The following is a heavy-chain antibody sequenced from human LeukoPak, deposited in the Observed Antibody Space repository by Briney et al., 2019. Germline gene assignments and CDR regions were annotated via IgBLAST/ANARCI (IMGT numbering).Heavy chain of an antibody. Sequence: SETLSLTCTVSGGSISSGGYYWSWIRQHPGKVLEWIGYIYYSGSTYYNPSLKSRVTISLDTSKNQFSLKLSSVTAADTAVSYCARDRSHLWGYGMDVWGQGTTVTVSS. CDR3: ARDRSHLWGYGMDV. D-gene: IGHD3-3*02. J-gene: IGHJ6*02. CDR2: IYYSGST. V-gene: IGHV4-31*03. CDR1: GGSISSGGYY.